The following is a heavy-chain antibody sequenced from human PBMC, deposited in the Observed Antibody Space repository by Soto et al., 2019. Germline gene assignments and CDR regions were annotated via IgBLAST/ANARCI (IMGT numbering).Heavy chain of an antibody. Sequence: PGGSLRLSCVVSGFTFSEYGMSWVRQAPGKGLEWVSSISSTTNYIYYGDSMKGRFTISRDNAKNSLYLEMNSLRAEDTAVYYCARESEDLTSNFDYWGQGTLVTVSS. V-gene: IGHV3-21*06. J-gene: IGHJ4*02. CDR2: ISSTTNYI. CDR3: ARESEDLTSNFDY. CDR1: GFTFSEYG.